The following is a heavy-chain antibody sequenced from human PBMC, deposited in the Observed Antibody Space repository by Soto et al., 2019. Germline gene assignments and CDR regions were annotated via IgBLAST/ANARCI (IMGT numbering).Heavy chain of an antibody. V-gene: IGHV3-13*01. CDR1: GFTFSSYD. D-gene: IGHD6-13*01. CDR2: IGTAGDT. Sequence: VGSLRLSCAASGFTFSSYDMHWVLQATGKGLEWVSAIGTAGDTYYPGSVKGRFTISRDNAKNSLYLQMNSLRAEDTAVYYCARHPERIAQIGWFDPWGQGTLVTVSS. CDR3: ARHPERIAQIGWFDP. J-gene: IGHJ5*02.